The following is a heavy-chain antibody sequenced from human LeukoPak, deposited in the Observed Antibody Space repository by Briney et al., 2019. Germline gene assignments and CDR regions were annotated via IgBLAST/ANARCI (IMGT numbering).Heavy chain of an antibody. CDR2: ISYDGSNK. CDR3: AELGITMIGGV. CDR1: GFTFSNYV. Sequence: GGSLRLSCAASGFTFSNYVIHWVRQAPGKGLEWVAVISYDGSNKYYADSVKGRFTISRDNAKNSLYLQMNSLRAEDTAVYYCAELGITMIGGVWGKGTTVTISS. V-gene: IGHV3-30-3*01. D-gene: IGHD3-10*02. J-gene: IGHJ6*04.